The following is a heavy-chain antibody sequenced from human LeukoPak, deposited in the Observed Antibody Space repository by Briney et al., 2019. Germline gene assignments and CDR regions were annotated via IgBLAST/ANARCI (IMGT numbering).Heavy chain of an antibody. CDR1: GGTFSSYA. J-gene: IGHJ4*02. Sequence: SVKVPCKASGGTFSSYAISWVRQAPGQGLKWMGGIIPIFGTANYAQKFQGRVTITADESTSTAYMELSSLRSEDTAVYYCARAIYYGDYSPNDYWGQGTLVTVSS. CDR3: ARAIYYGDYSPNDY. D-gene: IGHD4-17*01. CDR2: IIPIFGTA. V-gene: IGHV1-69*13.